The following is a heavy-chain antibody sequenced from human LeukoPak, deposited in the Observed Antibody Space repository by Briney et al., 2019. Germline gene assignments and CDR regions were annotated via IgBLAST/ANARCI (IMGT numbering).Heavy chain of an antibody. D-gene: IGHD5-18*01. CDR3: AKAPRGTAMAHFDY. CDR1: GFTFSSYS. J-gene: IGHJ4*02. CDR2: ISGSGGST. Sequence: PGGSLSLSCVVSGFTFSSYSMIWVRQAPGKGLEWVSAISGSGGSTYYADSVKGRFTISRDNSKNTLYLQMNSLRAEDTAVYYCAKAPRGTAMAHFDYWGQGTLVTVSS. V-gene: IGHV3-23*01.